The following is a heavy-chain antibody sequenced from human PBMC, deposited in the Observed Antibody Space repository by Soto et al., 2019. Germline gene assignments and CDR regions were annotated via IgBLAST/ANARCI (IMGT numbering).Heavy chain of an antibody. CDR2: IYYNGGT. CDR3: ARWAYSGAGGFFDY. Sequence: SETLSLTCTVSGASIDGYLWNWIRQSPGGGLEWIGHIYYNGGTNFNPSLKSRVTMSVDTSKNLLSMNLTSVSVADTAIYYCARWAYSGAGGFFDYWGQGALVTVSS. J-gene: IGHJ4*02. D-gene: IGHD2-15*01. V-gene: IGHV4-59*01. CDR1: GASIDGYL.